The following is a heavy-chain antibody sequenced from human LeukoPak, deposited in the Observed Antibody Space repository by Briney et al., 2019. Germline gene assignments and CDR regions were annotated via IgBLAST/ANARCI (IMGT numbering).Heavy chain of an antibody. D-gene: IGHD1-26*01. V-gene: IGHV4-59*01. CDR1: GGSISSYC. Sequence: SETLSLTCTVSGGSISSYCWSWIRRPPGKGLEWIGYIYYSGSTNYNPSLKSRVTISVDTSKNQFSLKLSSVTAADTAVYYCARGPPPSGSYSRPFDYWGQGTLVTVSS. J-gene: IGHJ4*02. CDR3: ARGPPPSGSYSRPFDY. CDR2: IYYSGST.